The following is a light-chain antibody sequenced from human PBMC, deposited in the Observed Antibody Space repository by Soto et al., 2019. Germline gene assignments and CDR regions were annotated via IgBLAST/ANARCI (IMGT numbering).Light chain of an antibody. J-gene: IGLJ3*02. V-gene: IGLV2-23*01. CDR2: EGS. CDR3: CSFAGSNSWV. CDR1: SSDVGSYNL. Sequence: QSALTQPDSVSGSPGQSITISCTGTSSDVGSYNLVSWYQQHPGKAPKLMIYEGSKRPSGVSNRFSGSKSGNTASLTISGLQAEDEADYYCCSFAGSNSWVFGGGTKVTVL.